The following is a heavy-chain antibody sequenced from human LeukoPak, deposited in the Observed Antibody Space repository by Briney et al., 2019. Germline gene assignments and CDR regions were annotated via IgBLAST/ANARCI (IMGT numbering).Heavy chain of an antibody. CDR2: IIPIFGTA. D-gene: IGHD3-10*01. V-gene: IGHV1-69*13. CDR3: ASSSDIYGSGSYFNSLGDV. Sequence: SVKVSCKASGGTFSSYAISWVRQAPGQGLEWMGGIIPIFGTANYAQKFQGRVTITADESTSTAYMELSSLRAEDTAVYYCASSSDIYGSGSYFNSLGDVWGKGTTVSISS. J-gene: IGHJ6*04. CDR1: GGTFSSYA.